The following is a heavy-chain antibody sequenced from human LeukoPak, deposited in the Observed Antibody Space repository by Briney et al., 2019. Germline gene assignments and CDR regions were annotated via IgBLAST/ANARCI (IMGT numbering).Heavy chain of an antibody. J-gene: IGHJ5*02. V-gene: IGHV3-21*01. CDR3: ARGSSMVRGALKYNWFDP. Sequence: GGSLRLSCAASGFTSSSYSMNWVRQAPGKGLEWVSSISSSSSYIYYADSVKGRFTISRDNAKNSLYLQMNSLRAEDTAVYYCARGSSMVRGALKYNWFDPWGQGTLVTVSS. CDR1: GFTSSSYS. CDR2: ISSSSSYI. D-gene: IGHD3-10*01.